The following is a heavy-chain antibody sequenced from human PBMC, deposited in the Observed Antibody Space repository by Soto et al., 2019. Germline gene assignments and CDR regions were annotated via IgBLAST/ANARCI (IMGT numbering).Heavy chain of an antibody. CDR2: INPHGGST. CDR1: RDTFTAYY. J-gene: IGHJ5*02. D-gene: IGHD1-26*01. CDR3: ARSSGGNFGIIIEGTNWFGP. Sequence: WASVKVSCKAPRDTFTAYYINWVRQAQGQGLEWMGVINPHGGSTAYAQKFKGRVTLTRDTSASTVYREVSSLTSEDTAMYYCARSSGGNFGIIIEGTNWFGPWGQGTLVTVSS. V-gene: IGHV1-46*01.